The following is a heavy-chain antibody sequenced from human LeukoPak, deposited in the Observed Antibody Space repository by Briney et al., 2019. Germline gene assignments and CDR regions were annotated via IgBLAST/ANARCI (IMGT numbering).Heavy chain of an antibody. J-gene: IGHJ4*02. D-gene: IGHD6-13*01. V-gene: IGHV3-7*01. CDR2: VKSDGSEK. CDR1: GFSFSGYW. Sequence: PGGSLRLSCAASGFSFSGYWMTWVRQAPGKGLEWVANVKSDGSEKYYVDSVKGRFTISRDNAKNSLYLQMNSLRVEDTAVYFCANRGSSWGFDYWGQGTLVTVSS. CDR3: ANRGSSWGFDY.